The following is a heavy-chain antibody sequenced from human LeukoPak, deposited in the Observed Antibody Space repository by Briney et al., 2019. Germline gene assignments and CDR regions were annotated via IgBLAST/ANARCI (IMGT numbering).Heavy chain of an antibody. D-gene: IGHD2-15*01. V-gene: IGHV1-2*06. CDR2: INPDSGGA. CDR1: GYTFTGNF. J-gene: IGHJ4*02. Sequence: ASVKVSCKASGYTFTGNFMHWVRQAPGQGLEWMGLINPDSGGANYAQNFQGRVSMTRDTSISTVYMELSGLRSDDTAVYYCARGTDCSGGSCLDYWGQGTLVTVSS. CDR3: ARGTDCSGGSCLDY.